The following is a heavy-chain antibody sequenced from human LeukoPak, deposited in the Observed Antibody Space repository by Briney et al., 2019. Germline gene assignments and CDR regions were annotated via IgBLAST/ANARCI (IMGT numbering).Heavy chain of an antibody. CDR1: GFTFSSYA. CDR2: ISGSGGST. CDR3: AKDRRSSGD. D-gene: IGHD4-17*01. Sequence: GGSLILSCAASGFTFSSYAMSWVRQAPGKGLEWVSAISGSGGSTYHADSVKGRFTTSRDNSKNTLYLQMNSLRAEDTAVYYCAKDRRSSGDWGQGTLVTVSS. J-gene: IGHJ4*02. V-gene: IGHV3-23*01.